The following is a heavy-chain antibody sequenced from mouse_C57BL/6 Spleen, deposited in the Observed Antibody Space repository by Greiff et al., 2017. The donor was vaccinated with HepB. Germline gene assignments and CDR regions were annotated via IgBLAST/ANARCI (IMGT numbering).Heavy chain of an antibody. D-gene: IGHD2-4*01. CDR2: IDPSDSET. Sequence: QVQLQQPGAELVRPGSSVKLSCKASGYTFTSYWMHWVKQRPIQGLEWIGNIDPSDSETHYNQKFKDKATLTVDKSSSTAYMQLSSLPSEDSAVYYCARGGLRYAMDYWGQGTSVTVSS. CDR3: ARGGLRYAMDY. V-gene: IGHV1-52*01. J-gene: IGHJ4*01. CDR1: GYTFTSYW.